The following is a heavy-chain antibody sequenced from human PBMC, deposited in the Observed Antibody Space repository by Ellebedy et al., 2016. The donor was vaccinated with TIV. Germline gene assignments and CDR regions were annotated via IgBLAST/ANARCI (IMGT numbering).Heavy chain of an antibody. V-gene: IGHV4-34*01. Sequence: SETLSLTXAVYGGSFSGYYWSWIRQPPGKGLEWIGEINHSGSTNYNPSLKSRVTISVDTSKNQFSLKLSSVTAADTAVYYCARVSTKGSGYYGMDVWGQGTTVTVSS. D-gene: IGHD3-10*01. CDR3: ARVSTKGSGYYGMDV. CDR2: INHSGST. CDR1: GGSFSGYY. J-gene: IGHJ6*02.